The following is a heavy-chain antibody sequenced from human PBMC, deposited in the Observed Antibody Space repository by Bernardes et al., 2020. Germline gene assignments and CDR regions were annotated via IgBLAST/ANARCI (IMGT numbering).Heavy chain of an antibody. V-gene: IGHV3-7*01. CDR3: ARDIGISVVVPAAADY. D-gene: IGHD2-2*01. CDR1: GFTFSSYW. CDR2: IKQDGSEK. Sequence: GGSLRLSCAASGFTFSSYWMSWVRQAPGKGLEWVANIKQDGSEKYYVDSVKGRFTISRDNAKNSLYLQMNSLRAEDTAVYYCARDIGISVVVPAAADYWGQGTLVTVSS. J-gene: IGHJ4*02.